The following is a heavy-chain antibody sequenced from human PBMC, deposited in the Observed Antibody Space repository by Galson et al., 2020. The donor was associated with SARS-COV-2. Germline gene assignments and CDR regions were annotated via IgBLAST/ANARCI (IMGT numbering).Heavy chain of an antibody. D-gene: IGHD3-22*01. CDR3: ARDLPLKYYYDSSAYADY. Sequence: ASVKVSCKASGYTFTSYGISWVRQAPGQGLEWMGWISAYTGNTNYAQKLQGRVTMTTDTSTSTAYMELRSLRSDDTAVYYCARDLPLKYYYDSSAYADYWGQGTLVTVSS. V-gene: IGHV1-18*04. CDR1: GYTFTSYG. CDR2: ISAYTGNT. J-gene: IGHJ4*02.